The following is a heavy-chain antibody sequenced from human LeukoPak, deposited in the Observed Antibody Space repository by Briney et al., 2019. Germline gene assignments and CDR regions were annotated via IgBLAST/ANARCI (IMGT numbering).Heavy chain of an antibody. V-gene: IGHV1-46*01. CDR1: GYTFTSYY. CDR2: INPSGGST. J-gene: IGHJ4*02. D-gene: IGHD3-10*01. CDR3: ARDGYYYGSGSYPLDY. Sequence: AASVKVSCKASGYTFTSYYMHWVRQAPGQGLEWMGIINPSGGSTSYAQKFQGRVTMTRDTSTSTVYMELSSLRSEDTAVYYCARDGYYYGSGSYPLDYWGQGTLVTVSS.